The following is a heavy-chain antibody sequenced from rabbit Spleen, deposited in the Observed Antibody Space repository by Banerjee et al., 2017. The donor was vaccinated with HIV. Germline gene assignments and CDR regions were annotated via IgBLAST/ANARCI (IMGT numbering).Heavy chain of an antibody. Sequence: QSLEESGGDLVKPGASLTLTCTASGVSFSSSSYMCWVRQAPGKGLEWIACIDSGSSGFTYFATWAIGRFTISKPSSTTVTLQMTSLTVADTATYFCARDTGSSFSSYGMDLWGQGTLVTVS. D-gene: IGHD8-1*01. J-gene: IGHJ6*01. CDR1: GVSFSSSSY. CDR2: IDSGSSGFT. CDR3: ARDTGSSFSSYGMDL. V-gene: IGHV1S40*01.